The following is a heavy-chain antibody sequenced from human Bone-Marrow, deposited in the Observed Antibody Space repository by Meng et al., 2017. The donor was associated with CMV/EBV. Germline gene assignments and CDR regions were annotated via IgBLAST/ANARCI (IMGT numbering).Heavy chain of an antibody. CDR1: GFTFSSYW. V-gene: IGHV3-7*01. J-gene: IGHJ4*02. Sequence: GGSLRLSCAASGFTFSSYWMSWVRQAPGKGLEWVANIKQDGSEKYYVDSVKGRFTISRDNAKNSLYLQMNSLRAEDTAVYYCVTDHPTWGRELLGDYWGQGTLVTVSS. CDR2: IKQDGSEK. D-gene: IGHD3-16*01. CDR3: VTDHPTWGRELLGDY.